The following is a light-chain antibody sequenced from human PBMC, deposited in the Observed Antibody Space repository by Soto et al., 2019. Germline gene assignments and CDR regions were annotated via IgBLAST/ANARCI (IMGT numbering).Light chain of an antibody. Sequence: QSALTQPASVSGSPGQSVAISCTGTSSDVGAYNYISWYQRHPGKAPKLLLSEVSHRPSGVSDRFSGSKSGNTASLTISGLQAEDEADYYCSSLTTSFTYVFGTGTKVTVL. CDR2: EVS. J-gene: IGLJ1*01. CDR3: SSLTTSFTYV. CDR1: SSDVGAYNY. V-gene: IGLV2-14*01.